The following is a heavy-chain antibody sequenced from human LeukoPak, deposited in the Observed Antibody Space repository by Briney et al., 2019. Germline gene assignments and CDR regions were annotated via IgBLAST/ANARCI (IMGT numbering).Heavy chain of an antibody. CDR1: GFTFSSYA. CDR2: ISGSGGST. V-gene: IGHV3-23*01. Sequence: GGSLRLSCAASGFTFSSYAMSWVRQAPGKGLEWVSAISGSGGSTYYADSVKGRFTISRDNSKNTLYLQMNSLRAEDTAVYYCAPRHSSTWYPFDHWGQGTLVTVSS. D-gene: IGHD6-13*01. CDR3: APRHSSTWYPFDH. J-gene: IGHJ4*02.